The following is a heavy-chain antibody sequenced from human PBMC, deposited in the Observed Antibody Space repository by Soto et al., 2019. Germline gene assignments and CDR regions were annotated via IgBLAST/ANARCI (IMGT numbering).Heavy chain of an antibody. Sequence: QVQLVESGGGVVQPGRSLRLSCAASGFTFSSYAMHWVRQAPGKGLEWVAVISYDGSNKYYADSVKGRFTISRDNSKNTLYLQMNSLRAEDTALYYCARDRGDIVVVVAAKYGMDVWGQGTTVTVSS. CDR1: GFTFSSYA. CDR2: ISYDGSNK. CDR3: ARDRGDIVVVVAAKYGMDV. D-gene: IGHD2-15*01. V-gene: IGHV3-30-3*01. J-gene: IGHJ6*02.